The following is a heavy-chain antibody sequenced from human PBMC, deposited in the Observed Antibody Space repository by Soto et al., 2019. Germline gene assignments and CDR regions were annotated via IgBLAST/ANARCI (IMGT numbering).Heavy chain of an antibody. V-gene: IGHV4-59*01. Sequence: SETLSLTCTVSGGPISSYYWSWIRQPPGKGLEWIGYIYYSGSTNYNPSLKSRVTISVDTSKNQFSLKLSSVTAADTAVYYCARGALTTYFDYWGQGTLVTVSS. CDR3: ARGALTTYFDY. J-gene: IGHJ4*02. CDR2: IYYSGST. CDR1: GGPISSYY.